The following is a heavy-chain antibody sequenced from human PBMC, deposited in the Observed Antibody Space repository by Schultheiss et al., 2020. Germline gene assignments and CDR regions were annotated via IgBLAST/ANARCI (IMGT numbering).Heavy chain of an antibody. D-gene: IGHD3-10*01. J-gene: IGHJ4*02. V-gene: IGHV1-2*06. Sequence: ASVKVSCKASGYTFTGYYMHWVRQAPGQGLEWMGRINPNSGGTNYAQKFQGRVTMTRDTSISTAYMELSRLRSDDTAVYYCAREGYYGSGSYGYWGKGTLVTVSS. CDR1: GYTFTGYY. CDR2: INPNSGGT. CDR3: AREGYYGSGSYGY.